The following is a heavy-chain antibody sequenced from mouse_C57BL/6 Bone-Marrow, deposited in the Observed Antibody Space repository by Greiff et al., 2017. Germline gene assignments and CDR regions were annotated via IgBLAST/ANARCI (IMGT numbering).Heavy chain of an antibody. D-gene: IGHD1-1*01. Sequence: QVTLKVCGPGILQPSQTLSLTCSFSGFSLSTFGMGVGWIRQPSGKGLEWLAHTWWGDDKYYNPALKSRTTISKDTSKIQVFLKIANVYTADTATYYCARHYYGSTPYYFDYWGQGTTLTVSS. V-gene: IGHV8-8*01. CDR2: TWWGDDK. CDR3: ARHYYGSTPYYFDY. J-gene: IGHJ2*01. CDR1: GFSLSTFGMG.